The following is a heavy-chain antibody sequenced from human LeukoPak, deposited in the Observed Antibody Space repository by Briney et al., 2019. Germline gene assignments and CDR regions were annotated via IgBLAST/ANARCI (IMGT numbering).Heavy chain of an antibody. Sequence: GESLKISCKGSGYTFTTYWIGWLRQMPGKGLEWMGIVYPADSDTRYSPSFQGQVTISADKSISTAYLQWSSLRASDTAMYYCARQEGSSGKLSFTFDYWGQGTLVTVSS. CDR2: VYPADSDT. J-gene: IGHJ4*02. D-gene: IGHD3-16*01. CDR1: GYTFTTYW. CDR3: ARQEGSSGKLSFTFDY. V-gene: IGHV5-51*01.